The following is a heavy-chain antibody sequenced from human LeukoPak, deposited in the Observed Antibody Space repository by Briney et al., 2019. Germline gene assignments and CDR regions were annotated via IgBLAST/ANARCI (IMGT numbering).Heavy chain of an antibody. V-gene: IGHV1-8*01. Sequence: ASVTVSCKASGYTFTSYDINWVRQATGQGLEWMGWMNPNSGNTGYAHKFQGRVTMTRNTSISTAYMELSSLRSEDTAVYYCARGRGYGSGWYGDWFDPWGQGTLSPSPQ. CDR3: ARGRGYGSGWYGDWFDP. D-gene: IGHD6-19*01. CDR2: MNPNSGNT. J-gene: IGHJ5*02. CDR1: GYTFTSYD.